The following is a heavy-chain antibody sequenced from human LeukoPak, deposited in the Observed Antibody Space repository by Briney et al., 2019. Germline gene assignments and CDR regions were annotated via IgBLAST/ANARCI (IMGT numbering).Heavy chain of an antibody. Sequence: GASVKLSCTASGYTFTSYGMSWVRQAPGQGLEWMGWISAYDSETNYADNVQGRVTITTDTSTSTAYMELRSLRSADTAVYYCARAGFGELFLWTFDYWGQGTLVTVSS. CDR3: ARAGFGELFLWTFDY. CDR2: ISAYDSET. J-gene: IGHJ4*02. V-gene: IGHV1-18*01. CDR1: GYTFTSYG. D-gene: IGHD3-10*01.